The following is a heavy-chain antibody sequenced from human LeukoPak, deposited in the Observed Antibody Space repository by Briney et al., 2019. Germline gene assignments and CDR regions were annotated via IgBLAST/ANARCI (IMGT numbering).Heavy chain of an antibody. D-gene: IGHD6-19*01. V-gene: IGHV3-53*01. Sequence: GESMRLSCAASAFTLSSHARSWDRLAPGKVIEWVSVFYSGGKTYYADTVKGRFPFSRDNAKTTLSLQMTGLRAEDTAVYYGARDGGWPGYFQHWGQGALVTVSS. CDR2: FYSGGKT. CDR3: ARDGGWPGYFQH. J-gene: IGHJ1*01. CDR1: AFTLSSHA.